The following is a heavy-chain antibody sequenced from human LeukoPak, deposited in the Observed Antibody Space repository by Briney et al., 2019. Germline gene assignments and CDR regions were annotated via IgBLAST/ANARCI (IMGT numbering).Heavy chain of an antibody. CDR3: ARGYCSSTSCYSLYYGMDV. CDR1: GFTFSSYG. Sequence: GGSLRLSCAASGFTFSSYGMHWVRQAPGKGLEWVAVIWYDGSNKYYADSVKGRFTISRDNSKNTLYLQMNSLRAEDTAVYYCARGYCSSTSCYSLYYGMDVWGQGTTVTVSS. V-gene: IGHV3-33*01. CDR2: IWYDGSNK. D-gene: IGHD2-2*01. J-gene: IGHJ6*02.